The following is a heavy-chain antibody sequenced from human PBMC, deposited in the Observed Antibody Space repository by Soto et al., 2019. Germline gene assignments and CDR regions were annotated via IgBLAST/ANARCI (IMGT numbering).Heavy chain of an antibody. CDR2: MSPNSGNT. Sequence: ASVKVSCTASGYTFTTLDINWVRQATGQGLEWMGWMSPNSGNTGYAQKFQGRVTMTRNTSISTAYMELSSLRSEDTAVYYCARGIQAGFDYWGHGTLVTVSS. V-gene: IGHV1-8*01. CDR3: ARGIQAGFDY. CDR1: GYTFTTLD. J-gene: IGHJ4*01.